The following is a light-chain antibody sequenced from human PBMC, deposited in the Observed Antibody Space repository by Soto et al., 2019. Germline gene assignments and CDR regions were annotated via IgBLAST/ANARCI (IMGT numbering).Light chain of an antibody. Sequence: QSVLTQPPSASGTPGQRVTISCSGGRSNIGRSTVNWYQQLPGTAPKLLIYGNNQRPSGVPDRFSGSKSVTSASLAISGLQSEDEDDYYCATWDDGLSAWVFGGGTKMTVL. J-gene: IGLJ3*02. V-gene: IGLV1-44*01. CDR2: GNN. CDR3: ATWDDGLSAWV. CDR1: RSNIGRST.